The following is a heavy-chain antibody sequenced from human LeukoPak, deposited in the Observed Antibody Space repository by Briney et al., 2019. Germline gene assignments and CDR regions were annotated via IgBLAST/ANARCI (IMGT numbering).Heavy chain of an antibody. V-gene: IGHV3-30*02. J-gene: IGHJ4*02. CDR3: AKDQNVVGATAASY. CDR1: GFTFSSYG. D-gene: IGHD1-26*01. CDR2: IRYDGSNK. Sequence: GGSLRLSCAASGFTFSSYGMHWVRQAPGKGLEWVAFIRYDGSNKYYADSVKGRFTISRDNSKNTLYLQMNRLRAEDTAVYYCAKDQNVVGATAASYWGQGTLVTVSS.